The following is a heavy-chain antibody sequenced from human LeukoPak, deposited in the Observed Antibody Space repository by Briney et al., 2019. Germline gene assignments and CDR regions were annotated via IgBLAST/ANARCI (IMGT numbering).Heavy chain of an antibody. CDR2: TYYRSKWYN. J-gene: IGHJ4*02. CDR1: GDSVSSNSAA. Sequence: SQTLSLTCAISGDSVSSNSAACNWISQSPSRGLEWLGRTYYRSKWYNDYAVSVKSRITINPDTRKNQFSLQLNSVTPEDTAVYYCARDRSEVRGKTFFDYWGQGTLVTVSS. V-gene: IGHV6-1*01. D-gene: IGHD3-10*01. CDR3: ARDRSEVRGKTFFDY.